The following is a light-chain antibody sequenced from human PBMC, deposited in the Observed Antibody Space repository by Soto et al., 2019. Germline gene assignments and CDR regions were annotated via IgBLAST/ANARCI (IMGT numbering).Light chain of an antibody. CDR3: QQYNDWPT. CDR2: GAS. CDR1: QSISRN. J-gene: IGKJ1*01. Sequence: EIVMTQSPAGLSASPGGRATLSCRASQSISRNLAWYQQKPGQAPRLLIYGASTRATGVPARFSGSGSGTEFTLTINSLQSEDLVVYFCQQYNDWPTLGQGTKVDIK. V-gene: IGKV3-15*01.